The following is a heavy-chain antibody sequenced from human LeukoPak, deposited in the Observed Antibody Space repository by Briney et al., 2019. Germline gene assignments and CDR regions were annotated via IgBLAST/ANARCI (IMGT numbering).Heavy chain of an antibody. CDR2: IDHSGST. Sequence: SETLSLTCAVYGGSFSGYYWSWIRQPPGKGLEWIGEIDHSGSTNYNPSLKSRVTISVDTSKNQFSLKLSSVTAADTAVYYCARGRISNPYYYYYGLDVWGQGTTVTVSS. D-gene: IGHD4-11*01. CDR1: GGSFSGYY. J-gene: IGHJ6*02. CDR3: ARGRISNPYYYYYGLDV. V-gene: IGHV4-34*01.